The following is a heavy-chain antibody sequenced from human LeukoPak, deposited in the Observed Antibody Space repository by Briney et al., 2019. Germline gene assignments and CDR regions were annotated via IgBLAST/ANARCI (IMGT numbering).Heavy chain of an antibody. CDR1: GGSISSSSYY. D-gene: IGHD3-9*01. CDR2: IYYSGST. CDR3: ARGHYDILT. Sequence: SETLSLTCTVSGGSISSSSYYWGWIRQPPGEGLEWIGSIYYSGSTYYNPSLKSRVTISVDTSKNQFSLKLSSVTAADTAVYYCARGHYDILTWGQGTLVTVSS. J-gene: IGHJ4*02. V-gene: IGHV4-39*07.